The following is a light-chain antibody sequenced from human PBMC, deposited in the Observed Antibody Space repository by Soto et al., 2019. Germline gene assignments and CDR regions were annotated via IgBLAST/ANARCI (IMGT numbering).Light chain of an antibody. V-gene: IGLV4-69*01. CDR1: IGHSGFA. Sequence: QLVLTQSPSASASLGASVTLTCTLNIGHSGFAIAWHQQQPEKGPRFLMKLNNDGSLKKGDGIPDRFSASSSGAERYLTISNLLSDDAADYYCQTWGTVPVFGGGTKLTVL. CDR3: QTWGTVPV. CDR2: LNNDGSL. J-gene: IGLJ2*01.